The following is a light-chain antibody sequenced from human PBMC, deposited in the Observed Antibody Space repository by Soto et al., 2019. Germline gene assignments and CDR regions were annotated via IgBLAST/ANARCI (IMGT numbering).Light chain of an antibody. CDR2: KAS. V-gene: IGKV1-5*03. CDR3: QHYNSYSEA. J-gene: IGKJ1*01. CDR1: QTISSW. Sequence: DIQMTQSPSTLSGSVGDRVTITCRASQTISSWLGWYQQKPGKAPKLLIYKASTLKSGVPSRFSGSGSATEFTLTISSLQPDDFATYYCQHYNSYSEAFGQGTKVELK.